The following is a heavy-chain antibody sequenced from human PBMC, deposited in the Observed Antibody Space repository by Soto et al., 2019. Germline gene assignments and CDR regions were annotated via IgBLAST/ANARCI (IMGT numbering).Heavy chain of an antibody. D-gene: IGHD2-21*01. CDR3: AEGGIRDRSAVSAFRLNRSSDL. CDR2: IYWNYYK. CDR1: GFSLRTRGVG. J-gene: IGHJ2*01. V-gene: IGHV2-5*01. Sequence: RPTLVNPTQTLTLTCIFSGFSLRTRGVGVGWIRQPPGKALEWLGFIYWNYYKRYIPSLKSRLTITKDTSKNQVVLTMTNMDPVVSAFFFQAEGGIRDRSAVSAFRLNRSSDL.